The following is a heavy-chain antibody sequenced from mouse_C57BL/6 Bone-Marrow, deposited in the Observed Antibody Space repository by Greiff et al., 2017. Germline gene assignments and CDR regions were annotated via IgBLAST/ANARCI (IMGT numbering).Heavy chain of an antibody. V-gene: IGHV14-4*01. Sequence: EVKLQESGAELVRPGASVKLSCTASGFNIKDDYMHWVKQRPEQGLEWIGWIDPENGDTEYASKFQGKATITADPSSNTAYLQLSSLTSEDTAVYYCTNDGYPLAMDYWGQGTSVTVSS. J-gene: IGHJ4*01. CDR2: IDPENGDT. CDR1: GFNIKDDY. CDR3: TNDGYPLAMDY. D-gene: IGHD2-3*01.